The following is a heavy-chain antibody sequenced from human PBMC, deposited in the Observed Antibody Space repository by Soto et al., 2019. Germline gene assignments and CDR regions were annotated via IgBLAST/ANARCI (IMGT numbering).Heavy chain of an antibody. D-gene: IGHD4-4*01. J-gene: IGHJ4*02. CDR1: AFSFRSYS. Sequence: PGGSLRLSCAASAFSFRSYSMDWVRQATGKGLEWVSTISYDGSKTNYADSVRGRFTISRDNSKSTLFLQMDSLRPEDTAVYSCARDRDSSYFPPPYYSDSWGQGTLVTVSS. V-gene: IGHV3-30*04. CDR2: ISYDGSKT. CDR3: ARDRDSSYFPPPYYSDS.